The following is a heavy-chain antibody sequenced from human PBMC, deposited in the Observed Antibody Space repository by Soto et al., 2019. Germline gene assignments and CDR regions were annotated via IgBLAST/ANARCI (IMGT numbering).Heavy chain of an antibody. V-gene: IGHV1-18*01. J-gene: IGHJ3*02. Sequence: GASVKVSCKASGYTFTSYGISWVRQAPGQGLEWMGWISAYNGNTNYAQKLQGRVTMTTDTSTSTAYMELRSLRSDDTAVYYCARDVGDSSGYYYVAASDIWGQGTMVTVSS. D-gene: IGHD3-22*01. CDR2: ISAYNGNT. CDR1: GYTFTSYG. CDR3: ARDVGDSSGYYYVAASDI.